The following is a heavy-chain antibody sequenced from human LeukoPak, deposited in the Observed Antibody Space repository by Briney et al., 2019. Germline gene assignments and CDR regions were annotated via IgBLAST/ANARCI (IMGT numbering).Heavy chain of an antibody. CDR3: ARREDVPWYFDL. J-gene: IGHJ2*01. D-gene: IGHD1-26*01. CDR2: ISYSGST. Sequence: PSETLSLTCTVSGGSISSYYWSWIRQPPGKGLEWIGCISYSGSTNYNPSLRRRVTISVDTSKNQFSLKLSSVTAADTAVYYCARREDVPWYFDLWGRGTLVTVSA. V-gene: IGHV4-59*08. CDR1: GGSISSYY.